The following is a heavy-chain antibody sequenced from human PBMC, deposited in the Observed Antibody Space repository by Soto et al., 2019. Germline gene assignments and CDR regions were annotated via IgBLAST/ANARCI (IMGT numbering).Heavy chain of an antibody. Sequence: EASVKLSCKASACTFSSYAISWVRQAPGQGLEWMGGVIPIFGTANYAQKFQGRVTITADESTSTAYMELSSLRSEDTAVHYCARESRYCSGGSCYFLPGIDYWGQGTLVTVSS. V-gene: IGHV1-69*13. CDR1: ACTFSSYA. D-gene: IGHD2-15*01. CDR3: ARESRYCSGGSCYFLPGIDY. J-gene: IGHJ4*02. CDR2: VIPIFGTA.